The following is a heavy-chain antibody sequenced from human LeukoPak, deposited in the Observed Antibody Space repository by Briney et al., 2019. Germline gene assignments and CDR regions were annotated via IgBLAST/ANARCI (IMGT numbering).Heavy chain of an antibody. D-gene: IGHD2-15*01. CDR1: GGTFSSYA. CDR3: ARDTYCSGDSCYSYYFDY. V-gene: IGHV1-69*01. Sequence: SVKVSCKASGGTFSSYAISWVRQAPGQGLEWMGGIIPIFGTANYAQKFQGRVTITADEFTSTAYMELSSLRSEDMAVYYCARDTYCSGDSCYSYYFDYWGQGTLVTVSS. CDR2: IIPIFGTA. J-gene: IGHJ4*02.